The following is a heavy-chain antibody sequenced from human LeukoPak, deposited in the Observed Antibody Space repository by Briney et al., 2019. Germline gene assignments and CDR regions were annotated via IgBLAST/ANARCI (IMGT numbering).Heavy chain of an antibody. CDR3: ATSPQYGGY. CDR1: GGSISCSGYY. D-gene: IGHD4-23*01. CDR2: IYYIGST. Sequence: PSETLFFSCTVSGGSISCSGYYWGWTRQHPGKGLECIKNIYYIGSTDNIPTLKSRVTISVDTSRNRFSLKVSSVSAADTAVYYCATSPQYGGYLGQGTLVTVSS. V-gene: IGHV4-39*01. J-gene: IGHJ4*02.